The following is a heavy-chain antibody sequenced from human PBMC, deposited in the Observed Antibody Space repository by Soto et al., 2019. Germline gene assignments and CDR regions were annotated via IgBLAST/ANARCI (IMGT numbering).Heavy chain of an antibody. CDR2: INPNSGDT. Sequence: SVKVSCKXSGYMFTGYSLHWVRQAPGQGLEWMGWINPNSGDTIYAQKFQGRVTMTRDTSISTAYMELSRLRSDDTAVYYCARVQGSGSPYYFDSWGQGTLVTVSS. D-gene: IGHD3-10*01. J-gene: IGHJ4*02. CDR1: GYMFTGYS. V-gene: IGHV1-2*02. CDR3: ARVQGSGSPYYFDS.